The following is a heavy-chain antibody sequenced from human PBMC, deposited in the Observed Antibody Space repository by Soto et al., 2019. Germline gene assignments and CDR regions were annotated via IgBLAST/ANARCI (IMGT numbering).Heavy chain of an antibody. V-gene: IGHV1-58*01. J-gene: IGHJ4*02. Sequence: SVKVSCKASGFTFTSSAVQWVRQARGQRLEWIGWIVVGSGNTNYAQKFQERVTITRDMSTSTAYMELSSLRSEDTAVYYCAATFQGIRFLEWLLYYWGQRTLVPVSS. CDR2: IVVGSGNT. D-gene: IGHD3-3*01. CDR1: GFTFTSSA. CDR3: AATFQGIRFLEWLLYY.